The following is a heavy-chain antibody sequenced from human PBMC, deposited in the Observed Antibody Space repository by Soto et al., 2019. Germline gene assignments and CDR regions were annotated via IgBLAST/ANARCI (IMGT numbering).Heavy chain of an antibody. CDR3: ARGGSNYDFWSGYSPRGNWFDP. D-gene: IGHD3-3*01. V-gene: IGHV1-46*01. CDR2: INPSGGST. CDR1: GYTFTSYY. Sequence: QVQLVQSGAEVKKPGASVKVSCKASGYTFTSYYMHWVRQAPGQGLEWMGIINPSGGSTSYAQKFQGRVTMTRDTSTSTVYMELSSLRSEDTAVYYCARGGSNYDFWSGYSPRGNWFDPWGQGTLVTVSS. J-gene: IGHJ5*02.